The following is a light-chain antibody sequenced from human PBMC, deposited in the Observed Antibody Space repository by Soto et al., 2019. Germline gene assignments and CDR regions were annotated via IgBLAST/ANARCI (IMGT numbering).Light chain of an antibody. CDR2: AAS. CDR1: QSVSRF. Sequence: DIQMTQSPSSLSAFVGDRVTITCRTSQSVSRFLNWYQVKPGKAPKLLIYAASTLESGVPSRFSASGSGTDFTLTISSLQPEDSATYYCEQSYSTPPLTFGGGTKVDIK. V-gene: IGKV1-39*01. J-gene: IGKJ4*01. CDR3: EQSYSTPPLT.